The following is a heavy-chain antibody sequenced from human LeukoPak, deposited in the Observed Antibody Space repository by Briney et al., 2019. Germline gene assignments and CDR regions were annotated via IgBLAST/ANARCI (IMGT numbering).Heavy chain of an antibody. CDR2: IYYSGST. CDR3: ATLTDYYGSGSLYDAFDI. D-gene: IGHD3-10*01. J-gene: IGHJ3*02. V-gene: IGHV4-59*08. Sequence: SETLSLTCTVSGGSISSYYRSWIRQPPGKGLEWIGYIYYSGSTNYNPSLKSRVTISVDTSKNQFSLKLSSVTAADTAVYYCATLTDYYGSGSLYDAFDIWGQGTMVTVSS. CDR1: GGSISSYY.